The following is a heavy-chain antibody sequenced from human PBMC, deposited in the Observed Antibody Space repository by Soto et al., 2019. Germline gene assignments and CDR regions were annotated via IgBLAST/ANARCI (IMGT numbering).Heavy chain of an antibody. Sequence: GGSLRLSCAASGFTFSNYAMNWVRQAPGKGLEWVSGITGSGGTTFYADSVKGRFTISRDNSKNTVYLQMNSVTAADTAVYYCARVDRSYGRRFDYWGQGTLVTVSS. CDR2: ITGSGGTT. CDR1: GFTFSNYA. V-gene: IGHV3-23*01. D-gene: IGHD5-18*01. CDR3: ARVDRSYGRRFDY. J-gene: IGHJ4*02.